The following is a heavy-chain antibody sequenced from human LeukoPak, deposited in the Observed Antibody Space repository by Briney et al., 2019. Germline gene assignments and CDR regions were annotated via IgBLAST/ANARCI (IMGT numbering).Heavy chain of an antibody. V-gene: IGHV4-34*01. Sequence: SETLSLTCAVYGGSFSGYYWSWIRQPPGKGLEWIGEINHSGSTNYNPSLKSRVTISVDTSKNQFSLKLSSVTAADTAVYYCARGSYYYDQGYYYYYYYMDVWGKGTTVTVSS. CDR1: GGSFSGYY. J-gene: IGHJ6*03. CDR2: INHSGST. CDR3: ARGSYYYDQGYYYYYYYMDV. D-gene: IGHD3-22*01.